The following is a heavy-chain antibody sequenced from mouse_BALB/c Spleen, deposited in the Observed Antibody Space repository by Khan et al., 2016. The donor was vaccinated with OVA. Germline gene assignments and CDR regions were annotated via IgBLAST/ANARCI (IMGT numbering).Heavy chain of an antibody. V-gene: IGHV3-2*02. CDR2: ISYSGDT. J-gene: IGHJ3*01. CDR1: GYSITSDYA. Sequence: VQLKQSGPGLVKPSQSLSLTCTVTGYSITSDYARNWIRQFPGNKLEWMGYISYSGDTSYTPSLKSRISVTRDSSKNRFFLQLNSVTTEDTATYYCAMGRTYWGQGTLVAVSA. CDR3: AMGRTY. D-gene: IGHD2-3*01.